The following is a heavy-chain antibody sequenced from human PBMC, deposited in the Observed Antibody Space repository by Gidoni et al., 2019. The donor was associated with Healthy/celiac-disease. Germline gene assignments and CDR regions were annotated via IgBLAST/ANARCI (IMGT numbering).Heavy chain of an antibody. CDR2: ISGSGGST. J-gene: IGHJ2*01. Sequence: EVQLLESGGGLVQPGGSLRLSCAASGFTFSSYAMSWVRQAPGKGLEWVSAISGSGGSTYYADSVKGRCTISRDNSKNTLYLQMNSLRAEDTAVYYCAKGLRLGELSNWYFDLWGRGTLVTVSS. V-gene: IGHV3-23*01. D-gene: IGHD3-16*02. CDR1: GFTFSSYA. CDR3: AKGLRLGELSNWYFDL.